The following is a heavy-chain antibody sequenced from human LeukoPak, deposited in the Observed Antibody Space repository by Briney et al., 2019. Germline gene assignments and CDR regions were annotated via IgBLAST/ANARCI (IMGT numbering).Heavy chain of an antibody. J-gene: IGHJ6*03. CDR3: ARDNGGTSMAYYYYYYMDV. CDR1: GYTFTSYD. D-gene: IGHD5-18*01. Sequence: ASVKVSCKASGYTFTSYDINWVRQATGQGLEWMGWMNPNSGNTGYAQKFQGRVTMTRNTSISTAYMELSSLRSEDTAVYYCARDNGGTSMAYYYYYYMDVWGKGTTVTISS. V-gene: IGHV1-8*01. CDR2: MNPNSGNT.